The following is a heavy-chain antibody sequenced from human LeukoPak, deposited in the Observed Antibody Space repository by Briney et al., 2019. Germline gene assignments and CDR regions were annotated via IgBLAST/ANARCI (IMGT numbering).Heavy chain of an antibody. CDR1: EFTFSSYK. D-gene: IGHD3-9*01. V-gene: IGHV3-30*04. CDR3: ARDEYDILTDYDY. Sequence: GGSLRLSCAASEFTFSSYKMHWVRQAPGQGLEWVAFILSDGSYEYYADSVKGRFTISRDTSKNTLYLQMNSLRAEDTAVYYCARDEYDILTDYDYWGQGILVTVSS. CDR2: ILSDGSYE. J-gene: IGHJ4*02.